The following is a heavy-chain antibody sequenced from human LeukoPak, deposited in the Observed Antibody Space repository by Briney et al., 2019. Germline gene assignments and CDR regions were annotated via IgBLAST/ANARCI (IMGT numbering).Heavy chain of an antibody. V-gene: IGHV4-4*07. J-gene: IGHJ6*03. CDR2: IYTSGST. CDR3: AREGGAAAGYYYYYYMDV. CDR1: GGSISSYY. Sequence: SETLSLTCTVSGGSISSYYWSWIRQPAGKGLEWIGRIYTSGSTNYNPSLKSRVTMSVDTSKNQFSLKLSSVTAADTAVYYCAREGGAAAGYYYYYYMDVWGKGTTVTVSS. D-gene: IGHD6-13*01.